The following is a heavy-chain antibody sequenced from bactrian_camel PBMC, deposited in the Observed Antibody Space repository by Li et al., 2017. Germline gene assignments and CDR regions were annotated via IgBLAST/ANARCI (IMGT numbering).Heavy chain of an antibody. Sequence: HVQLVESGGGSVQAGGSLRLSCKVSGHSRGSNCVGWYRLPPGRAPAEREGIAAIRRDGGETWYAASVKGQFTISQVNVNNMLYLQMNSLKPEDTATYYCAAGFCRGSWEIGLSRSLYNYWGQGTQVTVS. CDR1: GHSRGSNC. CDR2: IRRDGGET. D-gene: IGHD6*01. J-gene: IGHJ4*01. CDR3: AAGFCRGSWEIGLSRSLYNY. V-gene: IGHV3S45*01.